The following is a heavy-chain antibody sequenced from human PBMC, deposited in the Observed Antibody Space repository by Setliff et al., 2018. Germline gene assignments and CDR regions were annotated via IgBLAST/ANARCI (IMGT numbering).Heavy chain of an antibody. J-gene: IGHJ4*02. CDR3: ARRGLGYDFWSGYYTMYYFDY. Sequence: ASVKVSCKASGYTFTSYDISWVRQATGQGLEWMGWMNPNSGNTGYAPKFQGRVTITRSTSLSTTYMELSSLRSEDTAVYYCARRGLGYDFWSGYYTMYYFDYWGQGTLVTVS. CDR2: MNPNSGNT. CDR1: GYTFTSYD. V-gene: IGHV1-8*03. D-gene: IGHD3-3*01.